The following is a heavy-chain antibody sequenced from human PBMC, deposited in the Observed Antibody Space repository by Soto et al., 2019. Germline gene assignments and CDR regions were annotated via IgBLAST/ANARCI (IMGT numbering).Heavy chain of an antibody. Sequence: QVQLVESGGGVVQPGRSLRLSCAASGFTFSSYGMHWVRQAPGKGLEWVAVISYDGSNKYYADSVKGRFTISRDNSKNTLYLQMNSLRAEDTAVYYCAKDYVGDYYDFWSGYYTAPDYWGQGILVTVSS. CDR2: ISYDGSNK. CDR1: GFTFSSYG. D-gene: IGHD3-3*01. J-gene: IGHJ4*02. CDR3: AKDYVGDYYDFWSGYYTAPDY. V-gene: IGHV3-30*18.